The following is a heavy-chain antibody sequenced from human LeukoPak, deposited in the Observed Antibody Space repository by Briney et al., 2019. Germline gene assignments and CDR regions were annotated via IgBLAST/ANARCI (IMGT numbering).Heavy chain of an antibody. J-gene: IGHJ4*02. CDR1: GFTFSSYW. Sequence: PGGSLRLSCAASGFTFSSYWMSWVRQAPGKGLEWVAVISFDGSNKYYADSVKGRFTISRDNSKSTLYLQMNSLRAEDTAVYYCAKVPFKYCSDGRCYSSSQDYWGQGTLVTVSS. CDR2: ISFDGSNK. D-gene: IGHD2-15*01. CDR3: AKVPFKYCSDGRCYSSSQDY. V-gene: IGHV3-30*18.